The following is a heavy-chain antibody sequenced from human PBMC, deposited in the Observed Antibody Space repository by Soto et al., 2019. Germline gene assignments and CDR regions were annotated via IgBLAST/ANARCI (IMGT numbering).Heavy chain of an antibody. Sequence: EVQLVESGGGLVQPGGSLRLSCAASGFTVSNNYMRWVRQAPGKGLEWVSLIYSGGATYYADSVKGRFTISRDNSKNTRYLQMNSRRTEDSAVYYCARDGTYNWVGGQGILVTVSS. V-gene: IGHV3-66*01. CDR1: GFTVSNNY. J-gene: IGHJ4*02. CDR2: IYSGGAT. D-gene: IGHD1-1*01. CDR3: ARDGTYNWV.